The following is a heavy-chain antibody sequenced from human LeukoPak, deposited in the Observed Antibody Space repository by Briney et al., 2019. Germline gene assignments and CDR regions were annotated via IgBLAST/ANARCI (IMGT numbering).Heavy chain of an antibody. D-gene: IGHD3-3*02. CDR3: ARDLRPGAELAAPPDY. Sequence: QPGGSLRLSCAASGFTFSSYGMHWVRQAPGKGLEWVAVIWYDGSNKYYADSVKGRFTISRDNSKNTLYLQMNSLRAEDTAAYYCARDLRPGAELAAPPDYWGQGTLVTVSS. CDR1: GFTFSSYG. J-gene: IGHJ4*02. V-gene: IGHV3-33*01. CDR2: IWYDGSNK.